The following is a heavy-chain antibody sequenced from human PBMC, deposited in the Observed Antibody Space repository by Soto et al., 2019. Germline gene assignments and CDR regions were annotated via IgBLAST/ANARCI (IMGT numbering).Heavy chain of an antibody. CDR2: INAGNGNT. CDR3: ARVGGSSGWYWDNWFDP. CDR1: GYTFTSYA. J-gene: IGHJ5*02. Sequence: QVQLVQSGAEVKKPGASVKVFCKASGYTFTSYAMHWVRQAPGQRLEWMGWINAGNGNTKYSQKFQGRVTITRDTSASTAYMELSSLRSEDTAVYYCARVGGSSGWYWDNWFDPWGQGTLVTVSS. V-gene: IGHV1-3*01. D-gene: IGHD6-19*01.